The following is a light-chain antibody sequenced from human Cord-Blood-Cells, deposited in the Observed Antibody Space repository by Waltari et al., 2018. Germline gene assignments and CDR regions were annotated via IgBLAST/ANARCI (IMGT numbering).Light chain of an antibody. CDR1: SSDVGGYNY. CDR3: SSYTSSSTVV. Sequence: QSALTQPASVSGPPGQSITIPCPGTSSDVGGYNYVSWYQQHPGKAPKLMIYDVSNRPSGVSNRFSGSKSGNTASLTISGLQAEDEADYYCSSYTSSSTVVFGGGTKLTVL. V-gene: IGLV2-14*01. CDR2: DVS. J-gene: IGLJ2*01.